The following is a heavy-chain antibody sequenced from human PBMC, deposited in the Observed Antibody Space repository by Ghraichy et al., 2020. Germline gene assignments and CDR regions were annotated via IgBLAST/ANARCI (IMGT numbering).Heavy chain of an antibody. J-gene: IGHJ4*02. CDR3: ARESDSSLDSFDY. CDR2: ISAYNGNT. CDR1: GYTFINYG. Sequence: ASLKVSCKASGYTFINYGVNWVRQAPGQGLEWMGWISAYNGNTYYGQKFQGRVTLTTDASANTAYMELRSLRSDDTAVYYCARESDSSLDSFDYWGQGALVTVSS. D-gene: IGHD3-22*01. V-gene: IGHV1-18*01.